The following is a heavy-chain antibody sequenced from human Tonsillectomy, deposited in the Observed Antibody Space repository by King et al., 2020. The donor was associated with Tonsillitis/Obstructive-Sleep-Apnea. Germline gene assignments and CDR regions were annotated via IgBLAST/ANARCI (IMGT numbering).Heavy chain of an antibody. CDR2: IRSKANTYAT. Sequence: VQLVESGGDLVQPGGSLKLSCVASGFTFSASSMHWVRQASGKGLEWVGRIRSKANTYATAYAASVKGRFTISRDDSKNTAYLQMNSLTAEDTAVYYCSPEGTGFGSWGQGTLVTVSS. CDR3: SPEGTGFGS. CDR1: GFTFSASS. J-gene: IGHJ4*02. D-gene: IGHD1-1*01. V-gene: IGHV3-73*01.